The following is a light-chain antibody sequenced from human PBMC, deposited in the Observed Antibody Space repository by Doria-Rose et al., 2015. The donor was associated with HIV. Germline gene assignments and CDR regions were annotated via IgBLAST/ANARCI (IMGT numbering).Light chain of an antibody. CDR2: AAS. J-gene: IGKJ3*01. CDR1: QDISSW. Sequence: DIRMTQSPSSVSASVGDRVTITCRASQDISSWLAWCQQKPGKAPKLLIYAASSVQSGVPSRFSGSGSGTEFTLTISRLQPEDFATYYCQQANSFPPTFGPGTKVDIK. CDR3: QQANSFPPT. V-gene: IGKV1-12*01.